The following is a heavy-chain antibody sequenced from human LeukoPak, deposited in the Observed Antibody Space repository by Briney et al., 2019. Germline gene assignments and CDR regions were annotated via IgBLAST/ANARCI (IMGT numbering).Heavy chain of an antibody. CDR1: GFTFSSYA. J-gene: IGHJ4*02. V-gene: IGHV3-23*01. Sequence: PGGSLRLSCAASGFTFSSYAMSWVRQAPGKGLEWVSAISGSGGSTYYADSVKGRFTISRDNSKNTLYLQMSSLRAEDMAVYYCARGITMVRGVPYFDYWGQGTLVTVSS. CDR3: ARGITMVRGVPYFDY. D-gene: IGHD3-10*01. CDR2: ISGSGGST.